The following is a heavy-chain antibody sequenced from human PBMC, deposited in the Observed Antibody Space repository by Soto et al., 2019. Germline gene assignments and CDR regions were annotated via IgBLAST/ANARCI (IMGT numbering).Heavy chain of an antibody. V-gene: IGHV1-69*01. Sequence: QDQMVQSGTEVKKPGSSLRVSCKASGGTFSGYGISWVRQAPGQGLEWMGGIIPIFGTTNYAQKFRDRVTISADEARSTVYMDLSRLRTEDTAVYYCARGRAKAHFYYGMDVWGQGTAVTVSS. CDR3: ARGRAKAHFYYGMDV. J-gene: IGHJ6*02. CDR2: IIPIFGTT. CDR1: GGTFSGYG.